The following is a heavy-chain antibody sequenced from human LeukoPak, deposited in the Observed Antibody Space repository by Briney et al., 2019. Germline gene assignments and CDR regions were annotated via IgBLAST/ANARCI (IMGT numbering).Heavy chain of an antibody. CDR1: GFTFSSYA. Sequence: GGSLRLSCAASGFTFSSYAMSWVRQAPGKGLEWVSAISGSGGSTYNADSVKGRFTVSRDNSKNTVFLEMISLRVEDTALYHCAKGHGDWGGNYLDHWGQGAQVTVSS. CDR2: ISGSGGST. D-gene: IGHD4-17*01. CDR3: AKGHGDWGGNYLDH. J-gene: IGHJ4*02. V-gene: IGHV3-23*01.